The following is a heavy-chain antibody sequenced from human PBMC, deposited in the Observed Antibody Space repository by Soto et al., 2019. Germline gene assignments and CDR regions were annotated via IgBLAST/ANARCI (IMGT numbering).Heavy chain of an antibody. CDR3: ARGNWNYYYGFDV. CDR2: IKPDGSEQ. Sequence: GSLRLSCAASEFTFDKYYMTWVRQAPGKGPEWVANIKPDGSEQYYVDSVKGRFTISRDNANNSLYLQMNSLRAEDTAVYFCARGNWNYYYGFDVWGQGTTVTVSS. D-gene: IGHD1-20*01. J-gene: IGHJ6*02. V-gene: IGHV3-7*01. CDR1: EFTFDKYY.